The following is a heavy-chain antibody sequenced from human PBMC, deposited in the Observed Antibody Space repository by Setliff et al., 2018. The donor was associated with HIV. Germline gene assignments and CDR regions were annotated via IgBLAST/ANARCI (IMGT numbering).Heavy chain of an antibody. D-gene: IGHD6-19*01. CDR1: GGAFSGYY. CDR2: INHSGST. J-gene: IGHJ4*02. Sequence: SETLSLTCAVYGGAFSGYYWSWIRQPPGKGLEWIGDINHSGSTNYNPSLKSRVTISVDTSKNQFSLKLSSVTAADTAVYYCARGSPEAFQDSGWYNWGQGTLVTVSS. CDR3: ARGSPEAFQDSGWYN. V-gene: IGHV4-34*01.